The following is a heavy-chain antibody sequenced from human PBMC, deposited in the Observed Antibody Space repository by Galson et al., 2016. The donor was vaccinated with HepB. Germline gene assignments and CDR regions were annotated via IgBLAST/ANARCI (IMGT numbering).Heavy chain of an antibody. CDR1: GYTFTSHG. CDR3: ARLDHRGYKYAYLDY. Sequence: QSGAEVKKPGESLKISCKGSGYTFTSHGIGWVRQMPGKGLEVMGFIYPGDFDTRYSPSFQGQVTISADKSTTNVYLQWSSLKASDTAIYYCARLDHRGYKYAYLDYWGQGTLVTVSS. CDR2: IYPGDFDT. V-gene: IGHV5-51*01. J-gene: IGHJ4*02. D-gene: IGHD5-18*01.